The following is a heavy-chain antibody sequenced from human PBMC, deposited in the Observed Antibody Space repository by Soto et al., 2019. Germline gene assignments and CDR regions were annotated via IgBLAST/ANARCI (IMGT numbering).Heavy chain of an antibody. V-gene: IGHV3-23*01. CDR1: GFTFSSYA. J-gene: IGHJ3*01. CDR3: TKGRRLLWLKDVFDD. D-gene: IGHD5-12*01. Sequence: EVQLLESGGGLVQPGGSLRLSCAASGFTFSSYAMSWVRQAPGKGLEWVSAITHTSENIDYSDSVKGRFTISRDNSKNTLYLQMNSLRAEDTAVYYCTKGRRLLWLKDVFDDWGQGTVVIVSS. CDR2: ITHTSENI.